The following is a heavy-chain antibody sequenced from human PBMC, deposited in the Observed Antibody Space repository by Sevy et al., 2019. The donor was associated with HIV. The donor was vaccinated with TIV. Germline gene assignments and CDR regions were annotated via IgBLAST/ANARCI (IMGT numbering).Heavy chain of an antibody. CDR3: ARIYDSSGYYFLGYYYGMDV. CDR2: ISWNSGSI. D-gene: IGHD3-22*01. Sequence: GGSLRLSCAASGFTFDDCAMHWVRQAPGKGLEWVSGISWNSGSIGYADSVKGRFTISRDNAKNSLYLQMNSLRGEDTALYYCARIYDSSGYYFLGYYYGMDVWGQGTTVTVSS. CDR1: GFTFDDCA. J-gene: IGHJ6*02. V-gene: IGHV3-9*01.